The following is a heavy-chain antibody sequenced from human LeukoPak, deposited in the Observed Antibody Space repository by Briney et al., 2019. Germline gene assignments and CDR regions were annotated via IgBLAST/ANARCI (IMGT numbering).Heavy chain of an antibody. Sequence: SETLSLTCTVSGGSTSSGDYYWSWIRQPPGKGLEWIGYIYYSGSTYYNPSLKSRVTISVDTSKNQFSLKLSSVTAADTAVYYCARGWRYYFDDWGQGTLVTVSS. CDR2: IYYSGST. V-gene: IGHV4-30-4*01. CDR1: GGSTSSGDYY. D-gene: IGHD2-15*01. J-gene: IGHJ4*02. CDR3: ARGWRYYFDD.